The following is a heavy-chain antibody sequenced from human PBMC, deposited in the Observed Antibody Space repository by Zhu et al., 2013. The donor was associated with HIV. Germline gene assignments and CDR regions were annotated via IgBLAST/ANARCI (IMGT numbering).Heavy chain of an antibody. Sequence: VQLQDGPRTGEAFGDPVPHLRCLWLLHQQWLLLGLDPAAPRKGLEWIGNIYHSGSTYYNSSLKSRVTISVDTSKNQFSLNLSSVTAADTAVYYCAMGALAHFDYWGQGTLVTVSS. J-gene: IGHJ4*02. V-gene: IGHV4-38-2*01. CDR3: AMGALAHFDY. CDR2: IYHSGST. CDR1: LLHQQWLL.